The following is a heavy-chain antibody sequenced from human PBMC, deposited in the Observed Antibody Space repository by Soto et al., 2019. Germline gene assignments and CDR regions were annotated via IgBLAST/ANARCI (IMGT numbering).Heavy chain of an antibody. Sequence: EVQLVESGGGLVKPGGSLRLSCAASGFTFSSYSMNWVRQAPGKGLEWVSSISSSSSYIYYADSVKGRFTISRDNAKNSLYLQMNSLRAEDTAVYYCARDLATAVTPLGMDVWGQGTTVTVSS. D-gene: IGHD4-4*01. CDR3: ARDLATAVTPLGMDV. J-gene: IGHJ6*02. CDR2: ISSSSSYI. V-gene: IGHV3-21*01. CDR1: GFTFSSYS.